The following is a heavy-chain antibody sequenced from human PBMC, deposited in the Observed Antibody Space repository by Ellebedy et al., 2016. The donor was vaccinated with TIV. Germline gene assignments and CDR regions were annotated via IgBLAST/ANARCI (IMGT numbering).Heavy chain of an antibody. CDR1: GGSISSYY. J-gene: IGHJ6*03. CDR3: ARVFYYGSGDMDV. Sequence: SETLSLXXTVSGGSISSYYWSWIRQPPGKGLEWIGYIYYSGSTNYNPSLKSRVTISVDTSKNQFSLKLSSVTAADTAVYYCARVFYYGSGDMDVWGKGTTVTVSS. V-gene: IGHV4-59*13. CDR2: IYYSGST. D-gene: IGHD3-10*01.